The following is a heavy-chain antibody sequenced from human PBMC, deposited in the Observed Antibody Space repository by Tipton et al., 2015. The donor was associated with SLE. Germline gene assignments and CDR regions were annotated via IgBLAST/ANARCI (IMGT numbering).Heavy chain of an antibody. J-gene: IGHJ4*02. Sequence: TLSLTCAVYGGSFSGYYWSWIRQPPGKGLEWIGEINHSGSTNYNPSLKSRVTISVDTSKNQFSLKLSSVTAADTAVYYCARGKDFWSGYYMDYWGQGTLVTVPS. D-gene: IGHD3-3*01. V-gene: IGHV4-34*01. CDR3: ARGKDFWSGYYMDY. CDR2: INHSGST. CDR1: GGSFSGYY.